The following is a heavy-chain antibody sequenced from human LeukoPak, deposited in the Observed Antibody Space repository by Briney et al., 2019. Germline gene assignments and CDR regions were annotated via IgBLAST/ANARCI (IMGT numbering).Heavy chain of an antibody. D-gene: IGHD5-18*01. Sequence: SETLSLTCTVSGGSIGTSNYYWSWIRQPAGKGLEWIGRIYTSGSTNYNPSLKSRVTMSVDTSKNQFSLKLSSVTAADTAVYYCAREEHTAARWSFDYWGQGTLATVSS. J-gene: IGHJ4*02. CDR2: IYTSGST. CDR3: AREEHTAARWSFDY. CDR1: GGSIGTSNYY. V-gene: IGHV4-4*07.